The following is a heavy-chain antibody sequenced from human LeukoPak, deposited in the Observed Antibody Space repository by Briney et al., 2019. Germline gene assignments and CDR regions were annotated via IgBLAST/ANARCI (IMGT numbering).Heavy chain of an antibody. V-gene: IGHV3-23*01. CDR1: GFTFSSYA. J-gene: IGHJ6*03. Sequence: GGSLRLSCAASGFTFSSYAMSWVRQAPGKGLEWVSAISGSGGSTYYADFVKGRFTISRDNSKNTLYLQMNSLRAEDTAVYYCGLSSDYYYMDVWGKGTTVTVSS. CDR2: ISGSGGST. D-gene: IGHD3-16*02. CDR3: GLSSDYYYMDV.